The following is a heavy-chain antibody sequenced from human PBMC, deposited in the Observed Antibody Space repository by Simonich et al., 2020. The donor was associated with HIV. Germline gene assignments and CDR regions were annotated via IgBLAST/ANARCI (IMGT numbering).Heavy chain of an antibody. D-gene: IGHD3-10*01. CDR2: ISTSGSYT. V-gene: IGHV3-21*01. CDR1: NFTFTNYV. CDR3: AGEKVRDWFFDL. Sequence: EVQLVESGGGLVKPGGSLRLSGTASNFTFTNYVMNWGRQAPGKGLGLVSSISTSGSYTYYADSVKGRFTISRDNAKSSLFLQMNSLRAEDTAVYYCAGEKVRDWFFDLWGRGTLVTVSS. J-gene: IGHJ2*01.